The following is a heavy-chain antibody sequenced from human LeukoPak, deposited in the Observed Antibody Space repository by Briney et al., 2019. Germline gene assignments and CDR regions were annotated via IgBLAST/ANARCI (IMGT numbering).Heavy chain of an antibody. CDR1: GYTFTNYG. Sequence: ASVKVSCKASGYTFTNYGISWVRQAPGQGLEWMGWISAYNGNTNYAQKVQGRVTMTTDTFTSTAYMDLRSLRSDDTAVYYCARTVGGTAGWAYWGQGTLVTVSS. V-gene: IGHV1-18*01. CDR2: ISAYNGNT. CDR3: ARTVGGTAGWAY. J-gene: IGHJ4*02. D-gene: IGHD6-19*01.